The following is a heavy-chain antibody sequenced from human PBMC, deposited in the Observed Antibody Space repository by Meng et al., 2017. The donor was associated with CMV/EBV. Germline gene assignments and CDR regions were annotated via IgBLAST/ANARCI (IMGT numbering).Heavy chain of an antibody. D-gene: IGHD2-2*01. CDR1: GFTFSSYG. V-gene: IGHV3-30*02. Sequence: GESLKISCAASGFTFSSYGMHWVRQAPGKGLEWVAFIRYDGSNKYYADSVKGRFTISRDNSKNTLYLQMNSLRAEDTAVYYCAKVASRPWEDSSWGDYWGQGTLVTVSS. CDR2: IRYDGSNK. J-gene: IGHJ4*02. CDR3: AKVASRPWEDSSWGDY.